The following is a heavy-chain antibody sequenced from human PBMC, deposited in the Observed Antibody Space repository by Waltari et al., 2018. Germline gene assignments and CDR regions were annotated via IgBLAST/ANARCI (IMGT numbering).Heavy chain of an antibody. Sequence: EVQLVQSGAEVKKPGESLKISCKGSGYSFTSYWIGWVRQMPGKGLEWMGIIYPGDSDTRYSPSFQGQVTISADKSISTAYLQWSSLKASDTAMYYCAREKLRFLEWLGEAFDIWGQGTMVTVSS. CDR1: GYSFTSYW. J-gene: IGHJ3*02. D-gene: IGHD3-3*01. CDR2: IYPGDSDT. V-gene: IGHV5-51*03. CDR3: AREKLRFLEWLGEAFDI.